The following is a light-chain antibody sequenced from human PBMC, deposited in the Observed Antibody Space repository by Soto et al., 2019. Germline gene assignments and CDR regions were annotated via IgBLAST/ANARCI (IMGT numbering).Light chain of an antibody. V-gene: IGKV3-20*01. CDR2: GAS. CDR1: QSVSSSS. Sequence: EIVLTQSPGTLSLSPGERATLSCRASQSVSSSSLAWYQQKPGQAPRLLIYGASPRAPGIPDRFSGSGSGTDFTLTISRLEPEDFAMYYCQQYGGSPRTFGQGAKVEIK. J-gene: IGKJ1*01. CDR3: QQYGGSPRT.